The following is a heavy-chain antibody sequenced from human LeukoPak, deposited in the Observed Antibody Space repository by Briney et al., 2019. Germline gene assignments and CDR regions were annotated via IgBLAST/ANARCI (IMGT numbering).Heavy chain of an antibody. CDR3: ARPTGYSSGWDI. D-gene: IGHD6-19*01. CDR2: INGDGSTT. Sequence: GGSLRLSCAASGFTFSDYWMHWVRQAPGKGLVWVSRINGDGSTTSYADSVKGRFTISRDNAKNSLYLQMNSLRDEDTAVYYCARPTGYSSGWDIWGQGTMVTVSS. V-gene: IGHV3-74*01. J-gene: IGHJ3*02. CDR1: GFTFSDYW.